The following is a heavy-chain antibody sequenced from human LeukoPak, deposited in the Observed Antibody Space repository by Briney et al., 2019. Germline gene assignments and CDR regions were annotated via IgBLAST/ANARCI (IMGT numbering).Heavy chain of an antibody. Sequence: PGGSLRLSCAASGFTFSNYNMNWVRQVPGKGLEWVSYISSSSSSAIYYTHSVRGRFTISRDNAKASLYLQMNSLRDEDTAVYYCARDRYCGGDCSDAFDIWGRGTTVTVSS. V-gene: IGHV3-48*02. CDR3: ARDRYCGGDCSDAFDI. CDR2: ISSSSSSAI. CDR1: GFTFSNYN. D-gene: IGHD2-21*02. J-gene: IGHJ3*02.